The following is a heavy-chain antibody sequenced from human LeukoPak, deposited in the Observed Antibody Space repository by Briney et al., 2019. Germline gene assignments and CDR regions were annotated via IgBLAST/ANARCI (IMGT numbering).Heavy chain of an antibody. V-gene: IGHV4-31*03. CDR2: IYYSGST. CDR1: GASISSGGYY. J-gene: IGHJ4*02. Sequence: SETLSLTCTVSGASISSGGYYWSWIRQHPGKGLEWIGYIYYSGSTYYNPSLKSRLTISVDTSKNRFSLQLSSVTAADTAVFYCARDSHGYNYLDYWGQGTLVTVSS. D-gene: IGHD5-24*01. CDR3: ARDSHGYNYLDY.